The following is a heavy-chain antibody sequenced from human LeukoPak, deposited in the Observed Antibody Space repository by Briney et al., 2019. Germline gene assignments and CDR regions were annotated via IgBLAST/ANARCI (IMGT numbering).Heavy chain of an antibody. J-gene: IGHJ3*02. Sequence: GGSLRLSCAASEFSVGSNYMTWVRQAPGKGLEWVSLIYSGGSTYYADSVKGRFTISRDNAKNSLYLQMNSLRAEDTAVYYCARVGPHTHDAFDIWGQGTMVTVSS. CDR1: EFSVGSNY. D-gene: IGHD2-2*02. V-gene: IGHV3-66*01. CDR3: ARVGPHTHDAFDI. CDR2: IYSGGST.